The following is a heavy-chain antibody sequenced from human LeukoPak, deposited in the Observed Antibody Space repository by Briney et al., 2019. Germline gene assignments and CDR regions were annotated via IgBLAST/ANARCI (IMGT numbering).Heavy chain of an antibody. CDR2: IYSGGST. CDR3: ARVGWRGYYFDY. CDR1: GFTVSSNY. V-gene: IGHV3-53*01. Sequence: GGSLRLSCAASGFTVSSNYMSWVRQAPGKGLEWVSVIYSGGSTYYAASVKGRFTISRDNSKNTPYLQMNSLRAEDTAVYYCARVGWRGYYFDYWGQGTLVTVSS. D-gene: IGHD2-15*01. J-gene: IGHJ4*02.